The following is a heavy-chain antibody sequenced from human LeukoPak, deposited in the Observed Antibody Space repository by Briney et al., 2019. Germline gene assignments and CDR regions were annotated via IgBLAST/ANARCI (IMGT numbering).Heavy chain of an antibody. Sequence: SPSETLSLTCAVYGGSFSGYYWSWIRQPPGKGLEWIGEINHSGSTNYNPSLKSRVTISVDTSKNQFSLKLSSVTAADTAVYYCASGRNNANDYGDYRDYWGQGTLVTVSS. CDR2: INHSGST. CDR3: ASGRNNANDYGDYRDY. V-gene: IGHV4-34*01. J-gene: IGHJ4*02. D-gene: IGHD4-17*01. CDR1: GGSFSGYY.